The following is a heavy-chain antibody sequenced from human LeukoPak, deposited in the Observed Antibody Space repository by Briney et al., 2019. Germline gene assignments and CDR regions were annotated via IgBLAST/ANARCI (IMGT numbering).Heavy chain of an antibody. CDR2: ISWNSGSI. J-gene: IGHJ3*02. Sequence: GRSLRLSCAASGFTFDDYAMHWVRQAPGKGLEWVSGISWNSGSIGYADSVKGRFTISRDTAKNSLYLQMNSLRAEDTALYYCAKDESLYYGDVEDAFDIWGQGTMVTVSS. V-gene: IGHV3-9*01. CDR3: AKDESLYYGDVEDAFDI. D-gene: IGHD3-3*01. CDR1: GFTFDDYA.